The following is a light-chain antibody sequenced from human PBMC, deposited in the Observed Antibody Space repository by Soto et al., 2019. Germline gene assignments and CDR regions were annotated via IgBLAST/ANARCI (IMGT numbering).Light chain of an antibody. CDR3: LQHNSYPLT. CDR2: AAS. Sequence: AIRMTQSPSSISASTGDRVTITCRASQGISSYLAWYQQKPGKAPKLLIYAASSLQSGVPSRFSGSGSGTEFTLTISSLQPEDFATYYCLQHNSYPLTFGGGTKVDFK. V-gene: IGKV1-8*01. J-gene: IGKJ4*01. CDR1: QGISSY.